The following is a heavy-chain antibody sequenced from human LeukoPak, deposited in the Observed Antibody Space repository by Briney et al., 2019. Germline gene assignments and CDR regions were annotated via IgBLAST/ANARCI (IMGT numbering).Heavy chain of an antibody. CDR3: AKWGDYDVLTGYYVSDY. J-gene: IGHJ4*02. V-gene: IGHV3-23*01. Sequence: PGGSLRLSYAASGFTFSNYAMSWVRQAPGKGLEWVSAITGSGGNTYYADSVKGRFTISRDNSKNTVFLQMNSLRAEDTAVYYCAKWGDYDVLTGYYVSDYRGQGTLVTVSS. CDR2: ITGSGGNT. D-gene: IGHD3-9*01. CDR1: GFTFSNYA.